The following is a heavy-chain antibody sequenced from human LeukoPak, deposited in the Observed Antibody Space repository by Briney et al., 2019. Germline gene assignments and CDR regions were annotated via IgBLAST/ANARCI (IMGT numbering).Heavy chain of an antibody. CDR2: ISAYNGNT. D-gene: IGHD3-10*02. V-gene: IGHV1-18*01. CDR1: GYTFTSYG. CDR3: ARDHPRLRSVPYYYYYYMDV. Sequence: GASVKVSCKASGYTFTSYGISWVRQAPGQGLEWMGWISAYNGNTNYAQKLQGRVTMTTDTSTSTAYMELRSLRSDDTAVYYCARDHPRLRSVPYYYYYYMDVWGKGTTVTISS. J-gene: IGHJ6*03.